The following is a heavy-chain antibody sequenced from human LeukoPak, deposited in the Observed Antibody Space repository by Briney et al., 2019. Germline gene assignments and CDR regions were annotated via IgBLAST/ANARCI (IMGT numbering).Heavy chain of an antibody. CDR1: GFTFRSFA. CDR3: AKGARGDTVTSIVGLNWFDP. V-gene: IGHV3-30-3*01. J-gene: IGHJ5*02. D-gene: IGHD4-17*01. Sequence: GGSLRLSCAASGFTFRSFAMHWVRHAPGKGLEWAAVVSNDGDDKYYADSVEGRFTISRDNSKDTLYLQMNSLRADDTAVYYCAKGARGDTVTSIVGLNWFDPWGQGTLVTVSS. CDR2: VSNDGDDK.